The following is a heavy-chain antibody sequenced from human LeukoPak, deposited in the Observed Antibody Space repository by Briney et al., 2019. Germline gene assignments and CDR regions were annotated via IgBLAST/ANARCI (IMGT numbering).Heavy chain of an antibody. D-gene: IGHD3-22*01. CDR3: ARERGYYDSSGYLDY. CDR1: GFTFKSYL. CDR2: ISGNGVLT. Sequence: GGSLRLSCSASGFTFKSYLMAWVRQAPGKGLEWISGISGNGVLTYYADSVKGRFTVSRDNSKNTLYFQMNSLRAEDTAVYYCARERGYYDSSGYLDYWGQGTLVTVSS. V-gene: IGHV3-23*01. J-gene: IGHJ4*02.